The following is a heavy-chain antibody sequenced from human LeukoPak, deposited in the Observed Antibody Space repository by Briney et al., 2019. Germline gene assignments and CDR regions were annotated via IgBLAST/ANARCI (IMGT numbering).Heavy chain of an antibody. CDR2: ISYDGSNK. CDR3: APLEGYCSSTSCSPDY. Sequence: SGGSLRLSCAASGFTFSSYAMHWVRQAPGKGLEWVAVISYDGSNKYYADSVKGRFTISRDNSKNTLYLQMNSLRAEDTAVYYCAPLEGYCSSTSCSPDYWGQGTLVTVSS. CDR1: GFTFSSYA. V-gene: IGHV3-30-3*01. D-gene: IGHD2-2*01. J-gene: IGHJ4*02.